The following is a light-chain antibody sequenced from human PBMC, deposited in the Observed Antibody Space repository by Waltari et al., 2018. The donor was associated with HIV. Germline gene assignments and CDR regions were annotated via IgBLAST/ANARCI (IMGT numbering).Light chain of an antibody. CDR3: CSYAGSRGVV. CDR1: SSHVGSYTL. J-gene: IGLJ2*01. V-gene: IGLV2-23*02. CDR2: EVT. Sequence: QSALTQPASVSGSPGQSITISGTGTSSHVGSYTLVSWYQHHPHKAPQVVIYEVTQRPSGVSNRFSGSKSGNTASLTISGLQAEDESDYYCCSYAGSRGVVFGGGTKLTVL.